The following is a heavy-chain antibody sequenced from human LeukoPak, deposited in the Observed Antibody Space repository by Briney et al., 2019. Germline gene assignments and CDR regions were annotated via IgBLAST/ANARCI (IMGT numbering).Heavy chain of an antibody. CDR1: GDSVSSSSYY. CDR2: NYYSGST. CDR3: ARDLGENWFDP. Sequence: SETLSLTCTVSGDSVSSSSYYWGWIRQPSGKGLEWIGSNYYSGSTYYNPSLKSRVTISVDTSKNQFSLKLSSVTAADTAVYYCARDLGENWFDPWGQGTLVTVSS. D-gene: IGHD3-16*01. J-gene: IGHJ5*02. V-gene: IGHV4-39*07.